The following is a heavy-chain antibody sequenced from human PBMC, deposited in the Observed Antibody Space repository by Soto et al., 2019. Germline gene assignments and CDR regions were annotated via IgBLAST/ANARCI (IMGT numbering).Heavy chain of an antibody. D-gene: IGHD3-16*02. CDR3: ARPMITCGGVIPPDYGMDV. CDR2: ISSSSSYI. V-gene: IGHV3-21*01. J-gene: IGHJ6*02. CDR1: GFTLSSYS. Sequence: PGGSLRLSCAASGFTLSSYSMNWVRQAPGKGLEWVSSISSSSSYIYYADSMKGRFTISRDTAKNSLYLQMNSLRAEDTAVYYCARPMITCGGVIPPDYGMDVWGQGTTVTVSS.